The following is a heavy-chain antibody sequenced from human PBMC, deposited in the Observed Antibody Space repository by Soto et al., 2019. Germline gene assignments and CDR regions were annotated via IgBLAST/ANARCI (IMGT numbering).Heavy chain of an antibody. D-gene: IGHD6-19*01. V-gene: IGHV3-30*18. CDR3: AKGGRQWLVTSDFNY. CDR2: VSHDGRNT. J-gene: IGHJ4*02. Sequence: VRLVESGGGVVQPGRSLRLSCAASGFTFSDYAMHWVRQAPGKGLEWVAVVSHDGRNTHYADSVKGRFTISRDSSKNTVLLEMTSLRAEDTAVYYCAKGGRQWLVTSDFNYWGQGALVTGSS. CDR1: GFTFSDYA.